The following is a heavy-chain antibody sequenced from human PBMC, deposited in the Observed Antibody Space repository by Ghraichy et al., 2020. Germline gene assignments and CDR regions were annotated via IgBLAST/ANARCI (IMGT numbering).Heavy chain of an antibody. D-gene: IGHD3-22*01. Sequence: SVKVSCKASGFTFTSSAMQWVRQARGQRLEWIGWIVVGSGNTNYAQKFQERVTITRDMSTSTAYMELSSLRSEDTAVYYCAAVRENSGYYAQSYYFDYWGQGTLVTVSS. CDR1: GFTFTSSA. CDR2: IVVGSGNT. CDR3: AAVRENSGYYAQSYYFDY. V-gene: IGHV1-58*02. J-gene: IGHJ4*02.